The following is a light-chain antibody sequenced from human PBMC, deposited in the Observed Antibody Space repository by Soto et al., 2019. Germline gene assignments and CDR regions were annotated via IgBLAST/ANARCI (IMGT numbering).Light chain of an antibody. Sequence: QSALTQPRSVSGTPGQSVTISCTGTSRDVGSYDYVSWYQHHPGTGPKLLIYDVTERPSGVPHRFSGSKSGNKASLTISGLQADDEGDYYCCSYAGSYTLEVFGGGTKLTVL. CDR1: SRDVGSYDY. CDR3: CSYAGSYTLEV. J-gene: IGLJ2*01. V-gene: IGLV2-11*01. CDR2: DVT.